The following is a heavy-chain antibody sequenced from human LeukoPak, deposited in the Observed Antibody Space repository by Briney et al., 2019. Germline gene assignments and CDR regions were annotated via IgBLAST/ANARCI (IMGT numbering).Heavy chain of an antibody. D-gene: IGHD1-26*01. Sequence: GGSLSLTYAPSGLTFSSHEMKWDRQAPGKGLEWVSYISSSGSTIYYADSVKGRFTISRDNAKNSLYLQMNSLRAEDTAVYYCVRVGWADNWGEGTLVTVSS. CDR2: ISSSGSTI. J-gene: IGHJ4*02. CDR1: GLTFSSHE. V-gene: IGHV3-48*03. CDR3: VRVGWADN.